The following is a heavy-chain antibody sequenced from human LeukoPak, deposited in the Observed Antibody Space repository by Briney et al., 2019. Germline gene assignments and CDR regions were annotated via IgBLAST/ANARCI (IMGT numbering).Heavy chain of an antibody. D-gene: IGHD6-6*01. CDR1: GGTFSSYA. V-gene: IGHV1-69*01. Sequence: SVKVSCKASGGTFSSYAISWVRQAPGQELEWMGGIIPIFGTANYAQKFQGRATITADESTSTAYMELSSLRSEDTAVYYCARVALAAARPRYYYFDYWGQGTLVTVSS. CDR2: IIPIFGTA. CDR3: ARVALAAARPRYYYFDY. J-gene: IGHJ4*02.